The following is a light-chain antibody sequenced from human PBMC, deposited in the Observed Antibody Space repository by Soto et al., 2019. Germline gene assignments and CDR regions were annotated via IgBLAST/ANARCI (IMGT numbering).Light chain of an antibody. Sequence: IVLTQSPATLSLSPGERATLSCRASQGVSSYLAWYQQKPGQAPRLLIYDASNRATGIPARFSGSGSGTDFTLTISRLEPEDYAVYYCQQYSSSPLTFGQGTKVDI. CDR1: QGVSSY. V-gene: IGKV3-11*01. J-gene: IGKJ1*01. CDR2: DAS. CDR3: QQYSSSPLT.